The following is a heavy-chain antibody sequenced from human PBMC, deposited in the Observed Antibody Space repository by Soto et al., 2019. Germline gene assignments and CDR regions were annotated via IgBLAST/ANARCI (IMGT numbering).Heavy chain of an antibody. J-gene: IGHJ6*01. Sequence: GGTLRLCCAASGFTFSDYYMSWIRQAPGEGLEWVSYISSSGSTIYYADSVKGRSTISRDNAENSLFLHMNSLRADDTAVYYCSRGARPHPTYYYAMDVWGQGTTVTVSS. CDR3: SRGARPHPTYYYAMDV. CDR1: GFTFSDYY. CDR2: ISSSGSTI. D-gene: IGHD6-6*01. V-gene: IGHV3-11*04.